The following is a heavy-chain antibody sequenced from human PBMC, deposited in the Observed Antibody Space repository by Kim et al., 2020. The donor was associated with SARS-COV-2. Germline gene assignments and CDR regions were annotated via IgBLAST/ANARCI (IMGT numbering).Heavy chain of an antibody. V-gene: IGHV4-39*07. D-gene: IGHD6-13*01. Sequence: SETLSLTCTVSGGSISSSGYYWGWIRQPSGKGLEWIGPISYSGSTFYNPSLKSRVSISVDTPKNQFSLRLNSLNAADTAVYYCARGARSSWFTSFSHYYSPVDVWGQGTTVTVSS. CDR2: ISYSGST. CDR3: ARGARSSWFTSFSHYYSPVDV. CDR1: GGSISSSGYY. J-gene: IGHJ6*02.